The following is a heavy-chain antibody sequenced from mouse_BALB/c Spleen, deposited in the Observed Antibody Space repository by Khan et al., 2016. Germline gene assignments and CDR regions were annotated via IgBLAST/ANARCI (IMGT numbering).Heavy chain of an antibody. Sequence: VPLLASLVCLVQPGGSLKLSCAASGFDFSTYWLSWVRQAPGKGLEWIGEINPDSSTINYTPSLQDQFLISRDNAKNTMYLQMSKVRSEGTGRYDCARTFWYGDGWGAGTTVTVSS. CDR2: INPDSSTI. V-gene: IGHV4-1*02. CDR1: GFDFSTYW. CDR3: ARTFWYGDG. J-gene: IGHJ1*01.